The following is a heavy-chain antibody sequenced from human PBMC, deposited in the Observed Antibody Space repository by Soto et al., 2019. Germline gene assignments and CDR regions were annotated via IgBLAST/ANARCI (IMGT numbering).Heavy chain of an antibody. Sequence: SETLSLTCTVSGGSISSYYWSWIRQPAGKGLEWIGRIYTSGSTNYNPSLKSRVTMSVDTSKNQFSLKLSSVTAADTAVYYCARDVSSVRARTYYDFWSGYYYGMDVWGQGXTVTVSS. CDR3: ARDVSSVRARTYYDFWSGYYYGMDV. CDR1: GGSISSYY. V-gene: IGHV4-4*07. CDR2: IYTSGST. D-gene: IGHD3-3*01. J-gene: IGHJ6*02.